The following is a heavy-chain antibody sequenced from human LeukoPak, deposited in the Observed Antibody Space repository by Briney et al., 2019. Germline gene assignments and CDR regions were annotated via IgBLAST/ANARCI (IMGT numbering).Heavy chain of an antibody. V-gene: IGHV3-7*01. CDR1: GFTFRSYW. J-gene: IGHJ3*02. D-gene: IGHD2-2*01. Sequence: GGSLRLSCAASGFTFRSYWMSWVRQAPGMGLEWVANIKQDGSEKYYVDSVKGRFTISRDNAKNSLYLQMNSLRAEDTAVYYCARDPRLDIVVVPAADDAFDIWGQGTMVTVSS. CDR2: IKQDGSEK. CDR3: ARDPRLDIVVVPAADDAFDI.